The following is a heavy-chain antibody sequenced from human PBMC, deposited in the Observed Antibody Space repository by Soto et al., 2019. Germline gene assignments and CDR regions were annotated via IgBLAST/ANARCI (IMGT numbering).Heavy chain of an antibody. J-gene: IGHJ4*02. CDR1: GFTFSNAW. CDR3: TTDLIAAAGIGLVDY. Sequence: PGGSLRLSCAASGFTFSNAWMNWVRQAPGKRLKWVGRIKSKTDGGTTDYAAPVKDKSTISRDDSKNTLYLQMNSLKTDDTAVYYCTTDLIAAAGIGLVDYWGQGTLVTVSS. CDR2: IKSKTDGGTT. D-gene: IGHD6-13*01. V-gene: IGHV3-15*07.